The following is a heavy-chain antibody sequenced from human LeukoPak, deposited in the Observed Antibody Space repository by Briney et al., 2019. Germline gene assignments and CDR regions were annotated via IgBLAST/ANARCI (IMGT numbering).Heavy chain of an antibody. Sequence: GGSLRLSCAASGFTFSNYALHWVRQAPGKGLEWVAVISYDGSNKNYADSVKGRLTISRDNSKNTLYLQMNSLRAEDTAVYYCARDRRGYRGYSYGLFDYWGQGTLVTVSS. CDR1: GFTFSNYA. J-gene: IGHJ4*02. CDR2: ISYDGSNK. V-gene: IGHV3-30-3*01. D-gene: IGHD5-18*01. CDR3: ARDRRGYRGYSYGLFDY.